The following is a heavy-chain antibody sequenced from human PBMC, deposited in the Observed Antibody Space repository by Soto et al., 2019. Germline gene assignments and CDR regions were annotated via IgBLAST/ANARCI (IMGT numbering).Heavy chain of an antibody. CDR2: IYHSGST. Sequence: QLQLQESGSGLVKPSQTLSLTCAVSGGSISSGGYSWSWIRQPPGQGLEWIGYIYHSGSTYYNPSLKSRVTISVDRSKNQFSLKLSSVTAADTAVYYCASTYSSQNWFDPWGQGTLVTVSS. CDR3: ASTYSSQNWFDP. V-gene: IGHV4-30-2*01. J-gene: IGHJ5*02. D-gene: IGHD6-13*01. CDR1: GGSISSGGYS.